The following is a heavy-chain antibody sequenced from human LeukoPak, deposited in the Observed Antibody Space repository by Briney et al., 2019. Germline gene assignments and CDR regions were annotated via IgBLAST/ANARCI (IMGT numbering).Heavy chain of an antibody. CDR2: ISGSGDSP. CDR3: ADSNYWYPNDY. J-gene: IGHJ4*02. V-gene: IGHV3-23*01. D-gene: IGHD4-11*01. CDR1: GFTFSNYA. Sequence: GGSLRLSCAASGFTFSNYAMSWVRQAPGKGLEWVSTISGSGDSPYYADSVKGRFTSSRDNSKNTLYLQMNSLRAEDTAVYYCADSNYWYPNDYWGQGTLVTVSA.